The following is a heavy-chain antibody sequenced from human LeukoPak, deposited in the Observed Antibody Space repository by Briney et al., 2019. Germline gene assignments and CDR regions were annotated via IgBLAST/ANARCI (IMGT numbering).Heavy chain of an antibody. CDR2: MNPNSGNT. V-gene: IGHV1-8*01. CDR1: VGTFTSYD. Sequence: ASVKVSCMASVGTFTSYDINWVRQATGQGLEWMGWMNPNSGNTGYAQKFQGRVTMTRNTSISTAYMELSSLRSEDTAVYYCARGGYGDYQNGFDYWGQGTLVTVSS. J-gene: IGHJ4*02. CDR3: ARGGYGDYQNGFDY. D-gene: IGHD4-17*01.